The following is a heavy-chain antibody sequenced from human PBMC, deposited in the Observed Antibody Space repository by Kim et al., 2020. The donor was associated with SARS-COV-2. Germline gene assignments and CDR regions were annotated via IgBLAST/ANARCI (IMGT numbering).Heavy chain of an antibody. CDR3: ASVIAAAGFDY. V-gene: IGHV7-4-1*02. J-gene: IGHJ4*02. Sequence: ASVKVSCKASGYTFTSYAMNWVRQAPGQGLGWMGWINTNTGNPTYAQGFTGRFVFSLDTSVSTAYLQISSLKAEDTAVYYCASVIAAAGFDYRGQGTLVTVSS. CDR2: INTNTGNP. CDR1: GYTFTSYA. D-gene: IGHD6-13*01.